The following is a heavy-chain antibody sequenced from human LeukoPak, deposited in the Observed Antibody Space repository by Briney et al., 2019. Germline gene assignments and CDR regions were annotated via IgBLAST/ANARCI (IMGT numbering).Heavy chain of an antibody. Sequence: SETLSLTCSVSDDSITMYYWGWIRQPPGKGLEWIGTIYYSGSTFYNPSLKSRVTISVDTSKDQFSLKLSSVTAADTAVYYCARRTFGGVIKYWGQGTLVTVSS. CDR2: IYYSGST. CDR3: ARRTFGGVIKY. J-gene: IGHJ4*02. V-gene: IGHV4-39*07. D-gene: IGHD3-16*02. CDR1: DDSITMYY.